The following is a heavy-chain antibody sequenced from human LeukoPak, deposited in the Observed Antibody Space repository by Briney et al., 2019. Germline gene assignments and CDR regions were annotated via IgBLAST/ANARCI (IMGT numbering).Heavy chain of an antibody. V-gene: IGHV3-30*03. CDR3: ARVMGGYWFDP. Sequence: GRSLRLSCAASGFTFSSYGMHWVRQAPGKGLEWVAVIPYDGSNKYYAESVNGRFTIHRDNSKKTLYLKMNSVRAEDTAVYYCARVMGGYWFDPWGQGTLVTVSS. CDR2: IPYDGSNK. J-gene: IGHJ5*02. CDR1: GFTFSSYG. D-gene: IGHD5-12*01.